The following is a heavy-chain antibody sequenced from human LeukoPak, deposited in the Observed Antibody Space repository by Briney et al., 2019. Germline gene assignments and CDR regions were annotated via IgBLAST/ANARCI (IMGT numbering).Heavy chain of an antibody. CDR2: ISSSGAST. Sequence: GGSLKLSCVASEFTFSSYSITWVPQGPERGLELVSAISSSGASTYFADSVKGRFTISRDNSKNTLYLQMNSLTAEDTAVYYCAKNPNRSGWYQDYWGQGTLVTVSS. CDR1: EFTFSSYS. V-gene: IGHV3-23*01. J-gene: IGHJ4*02. D-gene: IGHD6-19*01. CDR3: AKNPNRSGWYQDY.